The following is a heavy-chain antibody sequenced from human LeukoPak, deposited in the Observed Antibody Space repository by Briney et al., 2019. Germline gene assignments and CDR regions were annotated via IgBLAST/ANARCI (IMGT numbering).Heavy chain of an antibody. D-gene: IGHD5-18*01. J-gene: IGHJ3*02. CDR3: ARDMSDSGYSPHDAFDI. CDR1: GYTFTSYG. CDR2: ISAYNGNT. Sequence: ASVKVSCKASGYTFTSYGISWVRQAPGQGLEWMGWISAYNGNTNYAQKLQGIVTMTTDTSTSTAYMELRSLRSDDTAVYYCARDMSDSGYSPHDAFDIWGQGTMVTVSS. V-gene: IGHV1-18*01.